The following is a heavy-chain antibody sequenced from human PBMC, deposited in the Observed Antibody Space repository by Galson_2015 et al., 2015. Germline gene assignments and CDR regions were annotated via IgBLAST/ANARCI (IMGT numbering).Heavy chain of an antibody. D-gene: IGHD4-17*01. V-gene: IGHV4-30-2*01. CDR3: ARGGGYGDGIAY. CDR2: IHHSENT. J-gene: IGHJ4*02. CDR1: GGSISSGVYS. Sequence: TLSLTCAVSGGSISSGVYSWSWVRQPPGKGLEWIGNIHHSENTFYSPSLKSRVTMSIDRSMNQFSLRLTSVTAADTAVYYCARGGGYGDGIAYWGQGTLVTVSS.